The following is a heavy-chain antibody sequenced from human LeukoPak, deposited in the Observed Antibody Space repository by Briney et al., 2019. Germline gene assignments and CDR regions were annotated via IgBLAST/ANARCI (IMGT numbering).Heavy chain of an antibody. D-gene: IGHD3-22*01. Sequence: ASVKVSCKASGYTFTAYYMHWVRLAPGKGLEWMGWIHPNSGGTQYAQNFQGRVAMTRDTSINTLYLELSGLKSDDTAIYFCARDATFYYGKSGPCDAFDLWGQGTMVAVSS. V-gene: IGHV1-2*02. CDR2: IHPNSGGT. CDR1: GYTFTAYY. CDR3: ARDATFYYGKSGPCDAFDL. J-gene: IGHJ3*01.